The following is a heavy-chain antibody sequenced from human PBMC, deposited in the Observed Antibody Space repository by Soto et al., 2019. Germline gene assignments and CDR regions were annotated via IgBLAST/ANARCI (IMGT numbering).Heavy chain of an antibody. CDR2: IKSKTDGGTT. V-gene: IGHV3-15*01. CDR1: GFTFSNAW. J-gene: IGHJ4*02. CDR3: TTDPINTVTTTPPRDY. Sequence: GGSLRLSCAASGFTFSNAWMSWVRQAPGKGLEWVGRIKSKTDGGTTDYAAPVKGRFTISRDDSKNTLYLQMNSLKTEDTAVYYCTTDPINTVTTTPPRDYWGQGTLVTVSS. D-gene: IGHD4-17*01.